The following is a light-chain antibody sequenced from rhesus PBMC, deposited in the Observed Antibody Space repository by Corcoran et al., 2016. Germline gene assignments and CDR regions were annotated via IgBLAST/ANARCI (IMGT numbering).Light chain of an antibody. J-gene: IGKJ2*01. V-gene: IGKV3S9*01. Sequence: EIVMTQSPATLSLSPGERATLSCRASQSVSSYVAWYQQKPEQAPRLRIYGASSRAPGIPDRFSGRGSGTDFTLIISSLEPEDVGLYDCQQYNNWNSFGQGTKVEIK. CDR3: QQYNNWNS. CDR1: QSVSSY. CDR2: GAS.